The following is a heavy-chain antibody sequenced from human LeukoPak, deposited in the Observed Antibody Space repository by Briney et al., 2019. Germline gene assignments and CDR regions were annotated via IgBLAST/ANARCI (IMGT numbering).Heavy chain of an antibody. CDR2: ISTYNGDT. J-gene: IGHJ4*02. D-gene: IGHD3-10*01. Sequence: GASVKVSCKASGYTFTTYGISWVRQAPGQGLEWMGWISTYNGDTNYAQKLQGRVTMTADTSTSTTYMELRSLRSDDTAVYYCARSGSRLEWFGETMGHLDYWGQGTLVTVSS. CDR3: ARSGSRLEWFGETMGHLDY. CDR1: GYTFTTYG. V-gene: IGHV1-18*01.